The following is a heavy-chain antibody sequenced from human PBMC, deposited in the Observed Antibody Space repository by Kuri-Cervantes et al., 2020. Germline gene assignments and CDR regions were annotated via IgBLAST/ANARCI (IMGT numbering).Heavy chain of an antibody. CDR1: GFTFSSYW. CDR2: IKQDGSEK. V-gene: IGHV3-7*01. J-gene: IGHJ6*02. D-gene: IGHD1-26*01. CDR3: AKGGSYFNYYGMDV. Sequence: GGSLRLSCAASGFTFSSYWMSWVRQAPGKGLEWVANIKQDGSEKYYADSVKGRFTISRDNSKNTLYLQMNSLRAEDTAVYYRAKGGSYFNYYGMDVWGQGTTVTVSS.